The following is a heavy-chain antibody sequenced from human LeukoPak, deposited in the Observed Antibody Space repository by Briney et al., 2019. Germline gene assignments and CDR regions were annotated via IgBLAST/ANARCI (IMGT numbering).Heavy chain of an antibody. CDR3: AADLPGGAMFDP. CDR2: IVVGSGNT. D-gene: IGHD3-16*01. Sequence: TSVKVSCKASGFTFISSTIQWVRQARGQRIEWMGWIVVGSGNTNYAQNFQERVTITRDMSTSTAYMEVSSLRSEDTAVYYCAADLPGGAMFDPWGQGTLVTVSS. V-gene: IGHV1-58*02. J-gene: IGHJ5*02. CDR1: GFTFISST.